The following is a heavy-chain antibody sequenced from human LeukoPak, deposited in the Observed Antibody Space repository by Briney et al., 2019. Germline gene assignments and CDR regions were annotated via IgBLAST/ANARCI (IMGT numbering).Heavy chain of an antibody. CDR2: IYHSGST. CDR1: GYSISRGYY. D-gene: IGHD3-9*01. Sequence: SETLSLTCTVSGYSISRGYYWGWIRRPPGKGREWIGIIYHSGSTYYNPSLKSRVTISIDTSKTHFSLTLSSVSAADTAVYYCARRTTYFGWRPSESPSCFDYWGQGTLVTVSS. CDR3: ARRTTYFGWRPSESPSCFDY. V-gene: IGHV4-38-2*02. J-gene: IGHJ4*02.